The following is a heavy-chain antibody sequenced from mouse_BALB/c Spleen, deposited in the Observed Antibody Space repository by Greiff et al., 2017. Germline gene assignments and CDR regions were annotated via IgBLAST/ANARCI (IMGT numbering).Heavy chain of an antibody. V-gene: IGHV5-4*02. J-gene: IGHJ4*01. Sequence: EVHLVESGGGLVKPGGSLKLSCAASGFTFSDYYMYWVRQTPEKRLEWVATISDGGSYTYYPDSVKGRFTISRDNAKNNLYLQMSSLKSEDTAMYYCARGGLLLPYYYAMDYWGQGTSVTVSS. CDR1: GFTFSDYY. CDR2: ISDGGSYT. CDR3: ARGGLLLPYYYAMDY. D-gene: IGHD1-1*01.